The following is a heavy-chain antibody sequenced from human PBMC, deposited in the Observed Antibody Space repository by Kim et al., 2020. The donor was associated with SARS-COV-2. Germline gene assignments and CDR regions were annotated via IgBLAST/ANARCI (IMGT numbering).Heavy chain of an antibody. V-gene: IGHV3-30*01. Sequence: ADSVTGRLTISRDNSKTTLYLQMNSLRAEDTAVYYCARMAVAGTYGVSDYWGQGTLVTVSS. CDR3: ARMAVAGTYGVSDY. D-gene: IGHD6-19*01. J-gene: IGHJ4*02.